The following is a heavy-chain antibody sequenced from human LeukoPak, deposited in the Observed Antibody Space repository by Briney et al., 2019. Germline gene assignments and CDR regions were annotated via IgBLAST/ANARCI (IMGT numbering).Heavy chain of an antibody. CDR1: GYSFTGYH. CDR2: INPNSGGT. J-gene: IGHJ4*02. Sequence: GASVKVSCKASGYSFTGYHIHWLRQAPGQGLEWMGWINPNSGGTNYAQKFQGRVTMTRDTSISTAYMELSRLRSDDTAVYYCARDSIPGYSYGFGYWGQGTLVTVSS. V-gene: IGHV1-2*02. D-gene: IGHD5-18*01. CDR3: ARDSIPGYSYGFGY.